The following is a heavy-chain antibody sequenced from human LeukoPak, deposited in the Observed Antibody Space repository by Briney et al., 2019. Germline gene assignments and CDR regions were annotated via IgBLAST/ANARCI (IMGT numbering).Heavy chain of an antibody. V-gene: IGHV1-46*01. D-gene: IGHD2/OR15-2a*01. CDR1: GYTFTSYY. J-gene: IGHJ5*02. Sequence: GASVKVSCKASGYTFTSYYMHWVRQAPGQGLEWMGIINPSGGSTSYAQKFQGRVTMTRDMSTSTVYMELSSLRSEDTAVYYCARDPSNRPWFDPWGQGTLVTVSS. CDR3: ARDPSNRPWFDP. CDR2: INPSGGST.